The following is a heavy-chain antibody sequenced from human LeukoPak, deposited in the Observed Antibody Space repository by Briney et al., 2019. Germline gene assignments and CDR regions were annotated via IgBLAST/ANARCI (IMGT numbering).Heavy chain of an antibody. CDR2: IHTSGTT. CDR3: ARGDFYDGGGRNWFDP. V-gene: IGHV4-4*07. D-gene: IGHD3-16*01. CDR1: GASMYSYY. Sequence: PSETLSLTCTVSGASMYSYYWSFIRQAAGKGLEWIGRIHTSGTTYYNPSLNSRVTLSIDTSMNQFSLRLTSVTAADTAVYYCARGDFYDGGGRNWFDPWGQGTLVTVSP. J-gene: IGHJ5*02.